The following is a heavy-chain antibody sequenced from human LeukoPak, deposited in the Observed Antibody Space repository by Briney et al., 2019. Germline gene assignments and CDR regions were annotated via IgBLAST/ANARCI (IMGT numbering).Heavy chain of an antibody. CDR1: GGSVNNGNYY. CDR3: ARGGDGEEFDY. CDR2: IYYSGST. Sequence: PSETLSLTCTVSGGSVNNGNYYWTWIRQPPGKRLEWIGYIYYSGSTSYNTSLKSRVTISADTSENQFSLKLSSVTAADTAIYYCARGGDGEEFDYWGPGTLVTVSS. J-gene: IGHJ4*02. D-gene: IGHD5-24*01. V-gene: IGHV4-61*01.